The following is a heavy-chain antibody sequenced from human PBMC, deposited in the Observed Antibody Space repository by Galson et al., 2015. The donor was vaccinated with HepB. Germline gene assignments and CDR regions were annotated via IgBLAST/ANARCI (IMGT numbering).Heavy chain of an antibody. D-gene: IGHD4-17*01. Sequence: SVKVSCKVSGYTLTELSMHWVRQAPGKGLEWMGGFDPEDGETIYAQKFQGRVTMTRDTSTSTVYMELSSLRSEDTAVYYCARDAYGDYTTLVDYWGQGTLVTVSS. J-gene: IGHJ4*02. CDR3: ARDAYGDYTTLVDY. CDR2: FDPEDGET. CDR1: GYTLTELS. V-gene: IGHV1-24*01.